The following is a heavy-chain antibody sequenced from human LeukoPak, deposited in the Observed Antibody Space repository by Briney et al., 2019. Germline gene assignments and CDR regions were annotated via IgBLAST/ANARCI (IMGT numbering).Heavy chain of an antibody. CDR3: AKTSAGIRGGYFDY. CDR2: IYYSGST. D-gene: IGHD3-10*01. CDR1: GGSISSYY. V-gene: IGHV4-59*01. Sequence: SETLSLTCTVSGGSISSYYWSWIRQPPGKGLEWIGYIYYSGSTNYNPSLKSRVTISVDTSKNQFSLKLSSVTAADTAVYYCAKTSAGIRGGYFDYWGQGTLVTVSS. J-gene: IGHJ4*02.